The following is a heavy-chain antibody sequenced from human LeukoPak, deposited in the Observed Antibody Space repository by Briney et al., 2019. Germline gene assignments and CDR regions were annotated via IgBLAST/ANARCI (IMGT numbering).Heavy chain of an antibody. CDR1: GFTFSSYW. V-gene: IGHV3-7*03. CDR3: ARVGYCSGGSCYVPFDY. D-gene: IGHD2-15*01. J-gene: IGHJ4*02. Sequence: GGSLRLSCAASGFTFSSYWMSCLRQAPGKGLEWVANIKQDGSEKYYVDSVKGRFTISRDNAKNSLYLQMNSLRAEDTAVYYCARVGYCSGGSCYVPFDYWGQGTLVTVSS. CDR2: IKQDGSEK.